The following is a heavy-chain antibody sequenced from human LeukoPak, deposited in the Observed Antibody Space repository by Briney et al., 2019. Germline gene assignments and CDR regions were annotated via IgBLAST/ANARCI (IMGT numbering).Heavy chain of an antibody. CDR3: ARYGGPTYYDFWSGYSQDGYYFDY. J-gene: IGHJ4*02. V-gene: IGHV4-59*01. CDR2: IYYSGST. Sequence: SETLSLTCTVSGGSIRSYYWSWIRQPPGKGLGWIGYIYYSGSTDYNPALKSRVTISVDTSKNQFSLKLSSVTAADTAVYYCARYGGPTYYDFWSGYSQDGYYFDYWGQGTLVTVSS. CDR1: GGSIRSYY. D-gene: IGHD3-3*01.